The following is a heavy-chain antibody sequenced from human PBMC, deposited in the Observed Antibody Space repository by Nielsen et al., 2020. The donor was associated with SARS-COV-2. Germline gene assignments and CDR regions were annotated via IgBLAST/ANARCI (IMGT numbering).Heavy chain of an antibody. J-gene: IGHJ3*02. CDR2: IIPIFGTA. Sequence: SVKVSCKASGGTFSSYAISWVRQAPGQGLEWMGGIIPIFGTANYAQKFQGRVTITADESTSTAYMELSSLRSEDTAVYYCARGGDGSDHDAFDIWGQGTMVTVSS. CDR1: GGTFSSYA. D-gene: IGHD5-24*01. CDR3: ARGGDGSDHDAFDI. V-gene: IGHV1-69*13.